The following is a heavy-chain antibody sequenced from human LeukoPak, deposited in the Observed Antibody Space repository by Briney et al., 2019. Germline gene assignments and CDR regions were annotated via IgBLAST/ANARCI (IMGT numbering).Heavy chain of an antibody. D-gene: IGHD3-22*01. V-gene: IGHV4-59*01. Sequence: SETLSLTCTVSGGSISSFYWSWIRQPPGKGLEWIGFIYYSGTTKYNPSFESRVTMSVDRSRKQFSLNLSSVTAADTAVYYCAGGLNYYDGSGYCNWFDPWGQGTLVTVSS. CDR3: AGGLNYYDGSGYCNWFDP. CDR2: IYYSGTT. CDR1: GGSISSFY. J-gene: IGHJ5*02.